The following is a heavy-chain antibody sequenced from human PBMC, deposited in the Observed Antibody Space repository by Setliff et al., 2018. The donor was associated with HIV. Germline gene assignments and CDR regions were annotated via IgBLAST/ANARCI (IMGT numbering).Heavy chain of an antibody. V-gene: IGHV1-3*01. CDR1: GYTFTTYS. D-gene: IGHD3-10*01. CDR3: ARGALLAVFDFDH. J-gene: IGHJ4*01. CDR2: INVGKGDT. Sequence: ASVKVSCKASGYTFTTYSIHWVRQAPGQSLEWMGWINVGKGDTRYSQELQGRITLTTDTSANTAYMELSSLRSDDTAVYFCARGALLAVFDFDHWGHGTLVTVSS.